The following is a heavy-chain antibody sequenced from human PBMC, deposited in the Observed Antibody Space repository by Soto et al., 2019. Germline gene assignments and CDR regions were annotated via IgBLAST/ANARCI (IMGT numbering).Heavy chain of an antibody. CDR3: AKARRGQLAPSDY. D-gene: IGHD6-6*01. CDR1: GFTFSSYA. Sequence: GGSLRLSCAASGFTFSSYAMSWVRQAPGKGLEWVSAISGSGGSTYYTDSVKGRFTISRDNSKNTLYLQMNSLRAEDTAVYYCAKARRGQLAPSDYWGQGTLVTVSS. V-gene: IGHV3-23*01. J-gene: IGHJ4*02. CDR2: ISGSGGST.